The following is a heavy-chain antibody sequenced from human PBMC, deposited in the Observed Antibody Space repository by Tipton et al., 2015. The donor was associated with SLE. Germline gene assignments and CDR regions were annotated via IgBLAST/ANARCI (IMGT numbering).Heavy chain of an antibody. CDR3: ARESRSYRGYYTDV. V-gene: IGHV3-21*06. D-gene: IGHD3-10*01. CDR2: ISSGSSYI. CDR1: GFTFSIYS. J-gene: IGHJ6*03. Sequence: SLRLSCAGSGFTFSIYSMNWVRQAPGKGLEWVSSISSGSSYIYYADSVRGRFTISRDNAKNSLFLQMNSLRAEDTAVYYCARESRSYRGYYTDVWGKGTTVTVSS.